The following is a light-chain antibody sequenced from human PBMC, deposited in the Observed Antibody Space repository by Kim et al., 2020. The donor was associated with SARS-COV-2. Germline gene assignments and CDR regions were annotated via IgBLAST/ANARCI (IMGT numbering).Light chain of an antibody. CDR1: QSISTY. CDR3: KQGYST. J-gene: IGKJ2*01. V-gene: IGKV1-39*01. Sequence: DIQMTQSPSSLSASVGDRVTITCRASQSISTYLNWYQQRPGKAPTLLIYAASSLPSGVPSRFSGSGSGTDFTLTISSLQPEDFATYYCKQGYSTFGEGTKLEI. CDR2: AAS.